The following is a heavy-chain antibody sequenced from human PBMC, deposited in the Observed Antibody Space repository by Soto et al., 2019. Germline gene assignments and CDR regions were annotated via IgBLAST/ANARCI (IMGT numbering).Heavy chain of an antibody. CDR1: GFTVRSDF. D-gene: IGHD3-10*01. V-gene: IGHV3-53*01. Sequence: EVQLVESGGGLMQPGGSLRLSCAASGFTVRSDFMTWVRQAPGKGLEWVSSSYSGGNSYYADSVKGRFTIARDDFKNKLDLKMHRLRAEDTALYFCARGYGAGSYFSDYWGQGTLVTVSS. J-gene: IGHJ4*02. CDR2: SYSGGNS. CDR3: ARGYGAGSYFSDY.